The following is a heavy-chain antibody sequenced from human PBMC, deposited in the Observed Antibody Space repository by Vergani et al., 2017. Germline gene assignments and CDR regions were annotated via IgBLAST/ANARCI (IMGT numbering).Heavy chain of an antibody. CDR2: INPNGLST. CDR3: AGNQYPGAFDI. V-gene: IGHV1-46*03. D-gene: IGHD1-14*01. Sequence: QVQLVESGGGVVQPGRSLRLSCAASGFTFSSYAMHWVRQAPGQGLEWMGIINPNGLSTSYAQRFQGRVTMTRDTSTSTVYMELSSLRSEDTAVYYCAGNQYPGAFDIWGQGTMVTVSS. CDR1: GFTFSSYA. J-gene: IGHJ3*02.